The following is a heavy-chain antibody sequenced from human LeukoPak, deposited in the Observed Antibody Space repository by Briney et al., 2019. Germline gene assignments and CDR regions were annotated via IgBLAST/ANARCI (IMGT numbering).Heavy chain of an antibody. CDR3: ARIVGWYDVKRLEYYYYGMDG. V-gene: IGHV1-2*02. Sequence: ASVKVSCKASGYTFTGYYMHWVRQAPGQGLEWVGWINPNSGRTNYAQKFQGRVTMTRDTSISTAYMELSRLRSDDTAVYYCARIVGWYDVKRLEYYYYGMDGGGEGTTVTVSS. D-gene: IGHD6-19*01. J-gene: IGHJ6*01. CDR1: GYTFTGYY. CDR2: INPNSGRT.